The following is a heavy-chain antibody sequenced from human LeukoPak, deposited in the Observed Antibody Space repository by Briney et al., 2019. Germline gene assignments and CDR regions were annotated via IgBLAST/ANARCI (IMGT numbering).Heavy chain of an antibody. D-gene: IGHD6-19*01. CDR1: GGSFSTYY. CDR2: INHSGST. CDR3: ARYHSGWYGAGFDY. J-gene: IGHJ4*02. Sequence: SETLSLTCAVYGGSFSTYYWSWIRQPPGKGLEWIGEINHSGSTNYNPSLKSRVTISVDTSKNQFSLKLSSVTAADTAVYYCARYHSGWYGAGFDYWGQGTLVTVSS. V-gene: IGHV4-34*01.